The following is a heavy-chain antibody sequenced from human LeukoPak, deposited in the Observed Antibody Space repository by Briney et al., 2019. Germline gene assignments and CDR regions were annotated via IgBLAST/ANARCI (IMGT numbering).Heavy chain of an antibody. D-gene: IGHD3-9*01. CDR3: AREEFDGASRYYYYYGMDV. CDR2: INPNSDGT. J-gene: IGHJ6*02. Sequence: ASVKVSCKASGYTFTGYYMHWVRQAPGQGLEWMGWINPNSDGTNYAEKFQGRVTMTRDTSISTAYMELSRLRPDDTAVYYCAREEFDGASRYYYYYGMDVWGQGTTVTVSS. V-gene: IGHV1-2*02. CDR1: GYTFTGYY.